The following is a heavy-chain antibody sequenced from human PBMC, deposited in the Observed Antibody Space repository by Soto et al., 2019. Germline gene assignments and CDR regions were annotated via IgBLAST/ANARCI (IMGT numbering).Heavy chain of an antibody. CDR1: GFSLTTSGVG. V-gene: IGHV2-5*01. D-gene: IGHD2-2*01. Sequence: QITLKESGPTLVKPTQTLTLTCTFSGFSLTTSGVGVDWIRQPPGKALEWLALIYWNDAKRYSPSLKSRLTITKDTSKNQVVLTMTNMDPVDTATYYCAHRPRNAVHVDYWVQGSLVTVSS. CDR3: AHRPRNAVHVDY. J-gene: IGHJ4*02. CDR2: IYWNDAK.